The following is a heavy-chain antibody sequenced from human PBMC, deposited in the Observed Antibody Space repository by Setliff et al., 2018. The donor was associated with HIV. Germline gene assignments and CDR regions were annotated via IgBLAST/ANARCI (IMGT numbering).Heavy chain of an antibody. V-gene: IGHV3-30*18. Sequence: GGSLRLSCVASGFTFSSYGMHWVRQAPGKGLEWVSLISYDGSNKYYADSVKGRFSISRDNSKNTLYVQMNSLRPEDTAMYYCAKGVRRSGGSLDEWGQGTLVTVSS. CDR1: GFTFSSYG. D-gene: IGHD2-15*01. J-gene: IGHJ4*02. CDR3: AKGVRRSGGSLDE. CDR2: ISYDGSNK.